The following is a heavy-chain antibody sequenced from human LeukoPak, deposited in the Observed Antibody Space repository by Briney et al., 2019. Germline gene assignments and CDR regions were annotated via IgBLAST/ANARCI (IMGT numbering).Heavy chain of an antibody. D-gene: IGHD2-15*01. J-gene: IGHJ4*02. V-gene: IGHV6-1*01. CDR1: GDSVSSNSAA. Sequence: PSQTLSLTCAISGDSVSSNSAAWNWIRQSPSRGREWLGRTFYRSNWHSDYAVSVRSRITISADTSKNQFALQLSSVTPEDTAVYYCARGGSTSATHFDYWGRGILVAVSS. CDR3: ARGGSTSATHFDY. CDR2: TFYRSNWHS.